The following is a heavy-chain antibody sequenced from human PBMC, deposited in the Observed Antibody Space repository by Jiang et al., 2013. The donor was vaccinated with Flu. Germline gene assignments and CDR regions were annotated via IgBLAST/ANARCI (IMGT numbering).Heavy chain of an antibody. V-gene: IGHV1-2*02. CDR2: IYPNSGGT. J-gene: IGHJ4*02. CDR1: GYTFTDYY. D-gene: IGHD5-18*01. Sequence: KKPGASVKVSCKASGYTFTDYYMYWVRQAPGQGLEWMGWIYPNSGGTDYAQNFQGRVTMTRDTSISTAYMELTRLTSDDTAVYYCARDGDSVMVDFDYWGQGTLVTVSS. CDR3: ARDGDSVMVDFDY.